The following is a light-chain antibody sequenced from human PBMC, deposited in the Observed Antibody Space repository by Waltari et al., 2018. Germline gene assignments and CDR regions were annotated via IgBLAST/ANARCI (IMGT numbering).Light chain of an antibody. Sequence: EIVLTQSPGTLSLSPGDRATLSCRASQSVHSRYLAWYQQKPGQDPRLLISGATSGAIGIPDRFSGSGSGTDFTLTISRLEPEDFAVYYCHQYGTSPWTVGRGTKVEIK. CDR2: GAT. CDR3: HQYGTSPWT. CDR1: QSVHSRY. J-gene: IGKJ1*01. V-gene: IGKV3-20*01.